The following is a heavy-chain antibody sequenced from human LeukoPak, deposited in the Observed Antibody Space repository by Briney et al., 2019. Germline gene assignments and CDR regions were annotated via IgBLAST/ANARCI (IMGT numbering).Heavy chain of an antibody. Sequence: GGSLRLSCAASGFTFSGYRMHWVRQPPGKGLEWVSRINTDVRATNYADSVKGRFTISRDNAKNTLYLQMNSLRAEDTAVYYCARGAGVGSYSDIDYWGQGTLVTVSS. V-gene: IGHV3-74*01. CDR3: ARGAGVGSYSDIDY. CDR1: GFTFSGYR. D-gene: IGHD4-17*01. CDR2: INTDVRAT. J-gene: IGHJ4*02.